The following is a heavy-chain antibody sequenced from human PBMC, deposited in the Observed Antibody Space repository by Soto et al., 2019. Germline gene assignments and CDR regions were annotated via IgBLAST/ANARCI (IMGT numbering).Heavy chain of an antibody. V-gene: IGHV4-4*07. D-gene: IGHD1-26*01. Sequence: QVQLQGSGPGLVKPSETLSLTCNVSGVSIRSYYWSWVRQPAGKPLEWIGRIYTSGSTNYNPSLQSRVSMSVDTSKNQFSLEVTSVTAADTAVYYCAREGASGFGMDVWGLGPTVTVSS. CDR2: IYTSGST. J-gene: IGHJ6*02. CDR3: AREGASGFGMDV. CDR1: GVSIRSYY.